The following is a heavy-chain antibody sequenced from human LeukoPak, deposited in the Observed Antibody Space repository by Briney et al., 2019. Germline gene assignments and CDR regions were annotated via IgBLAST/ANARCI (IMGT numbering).Heavy chain of an antibody. Sequence: PGGSLRLSCAASGFTFTMFGMNWVRQAPGRGLEYVAAITSSGSSTFHANSVKGRFTISRDNSKNTLYLQMGSLRPEDMAVYFCTRGPGYDYVWGTYRADYWGQGTLVTVSS. CDR2: ITSSGSST. CDR3: TRGPGYDYVWGTYRADY. V-gene: IGHV3-64*01. D-gene: IGHD3-16*02. J-gene: IGHJ4*02. CDR1: GFTFTMFG.